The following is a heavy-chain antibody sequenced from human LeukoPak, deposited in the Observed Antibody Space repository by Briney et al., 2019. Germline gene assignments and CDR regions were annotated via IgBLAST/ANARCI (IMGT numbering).Heavy chain of an antibody. V-gene: IGHV3-7*01. CDR3: ASNTMVRGVPIDY. CDR1: GFTFSSYR. J-gene: IGHJ4*02. D-gene: IGHD3-10*01. CDR2: IKQDGSEK. Sequence: GGSLRLSCAASGFTFSSYRMSWVRQAPGKGLEWVANIKQDGSEKYYVDSVKGRFTISRDNAKNSLYLQMNSLRAEDTAVYYCASNTMVRGVPIDYWGQGTLVTVSS.